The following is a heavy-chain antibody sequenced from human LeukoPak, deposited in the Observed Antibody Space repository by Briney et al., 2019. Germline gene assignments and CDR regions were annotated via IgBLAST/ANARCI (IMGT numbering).Heavy chain of an antibody. CDR3: ARQYSDILTGYHRGELYWYFDL. V-gene: IGHV4-59*08. CDR1: GGSISSYY. CDR2: IYYSGST. Sequence: PSEALSLTCTVSGGSISSYYWSWIRQPPGKGLEWIGYIYYSGSTNYNPSLKSRVTISVDTSKNQFSLKLSSVTAADTAVYYCARQYSDILTGYHRGELYWYFDLWGRGTLVTVSS. J-gene: IGHJ2*01. D-gene: IGHD3-9*01.